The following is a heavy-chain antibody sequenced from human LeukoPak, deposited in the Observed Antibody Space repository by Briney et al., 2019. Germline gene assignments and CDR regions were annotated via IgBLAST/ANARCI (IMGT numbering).Heavy chain of an antibody. Sequence: SETPSLTCTVSGGSISSGDYYWSWIRQPPGKGLEWIGYIYYSGSTYYNPSLKSRVTISVDTSKNQFSLKLSSVTAADTAVYYCARVGSVTMVRGGLDYWGQGTLVTVSS. V-gene: IGHV4-30-4*01. D-gene: IGHD3-10*01. J-gene: IGHJ4*02. CDR2: IYYSGST. CDR3: ARVGSVTMVRGGLDY. CDR1: GGSISSGDYY.